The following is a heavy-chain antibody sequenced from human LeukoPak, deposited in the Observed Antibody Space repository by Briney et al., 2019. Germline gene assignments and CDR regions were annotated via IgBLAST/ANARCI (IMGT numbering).Heavy chain of an antibody. D-gene: IGHD1-26*01. CDR2: INPNTGGT. Sequence: ASVKVSCKASGYTFTDYYVRWVRQAPGQGLEWMGCINPNTGGTKSGMKFRGRVTMTRDTSISTAYMEVSSLGSDDTAVYYCTRADSGSDLAWFDPWGQGTLATVSS. CDR3: TRADSGSDLAWFDP. CDR1: GYTFTDYY. J-gene: IGHJ5*02. V-gene: IGHV1-2*02.